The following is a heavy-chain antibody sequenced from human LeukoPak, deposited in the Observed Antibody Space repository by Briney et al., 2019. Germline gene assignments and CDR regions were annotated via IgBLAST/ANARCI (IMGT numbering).Heavy chain of an antibody. J-gene: IGHJ4*02. Sequence: PSGTLSLTCAVSGGSISSSNWWSWVRQAPGKGLEWVSAISGSGGSTYYADSVKGRFTISRDNSKNTLYLQMNSLRAEDTAVYYCANLYDYVWGSTMARDYFDYWGQGTLVTVSS. CDR1: GGSISSSN. V-gene: IGHV3-23*01. CDR2: ISGSGGST. D-gene: IGHD3-16*01. CDR3: ANLYDYVWGSTMARDYFDY.